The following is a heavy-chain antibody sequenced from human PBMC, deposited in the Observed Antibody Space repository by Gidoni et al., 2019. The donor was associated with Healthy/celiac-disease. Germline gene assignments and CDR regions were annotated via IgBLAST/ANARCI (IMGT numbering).Heavy chain of an antibody. CDR3: ARDHDYGDDPGWFDP. D-gene: IGHD4-17*01. V-gene: IGHV1-69*04. J-gene: IGHJ5*02. CDR1: GGTFSSYA. CDR2: IIPILGIA. Sequence: QVQLVQSGAEVKKPGSSVKVSCKASGGTFSSYAISWVRQAPGQGLEWMGRIIPILGIANYAQKFQGRVTITADKSTSTAYMELSSLRSEDTAVYYCARDHDYGDDPGWFDPWGQGTLVTVSS.